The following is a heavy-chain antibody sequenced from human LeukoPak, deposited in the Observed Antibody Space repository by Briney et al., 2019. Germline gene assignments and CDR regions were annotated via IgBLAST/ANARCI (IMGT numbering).Heavy chain of an antibody. J-gene: IGHJ6*02. CDR1: GFAFSTYG. CDR2: ISSSSSYI. Sequence: GGSLRLSCAASGFAFSTYGMNWVRQAPGKGLEWVSSISSSSSYIYYADSMRGRFIISRDNAKNSLYLEMNSLRADDTAVYYCARSGSSLYYYTLDVWGLGTTVTVS. CDR3: ARSGSSLYYYTLDV. D-gene: IGHD1-26*01. V-gene: IGHV3-21*01.